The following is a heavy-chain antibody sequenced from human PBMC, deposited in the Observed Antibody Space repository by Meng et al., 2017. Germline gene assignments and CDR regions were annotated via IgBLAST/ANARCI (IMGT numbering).Heavy chain of an antibody. CDR3: ARDFWSGYYDVTDLDY. J-gene: IGHJ4*02. V-gene: IGHV3-30*01. Sequence: QVQLGESGGGVVQPGRSLRLSCAASGFTFSSYAMHWVRQAPGKGLEWVAVISYDGSNKYYADSVKGRFTISRDNSKNTLYLQMNSLRAEDTAVYYCARDFWSGYYDVTDLDYWGQGTLVTVSS. D-gene: IGHD3-3*01. CDR2: ISYDGSNK. CDR1: GFTFSSYA.